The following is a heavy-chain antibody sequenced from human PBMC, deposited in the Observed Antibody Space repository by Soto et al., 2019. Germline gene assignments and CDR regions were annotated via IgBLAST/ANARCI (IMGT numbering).Heavy chain of an antibody. Sequence: GGSLRLSCAASGFTFSSYSMNWVRQAPGKGLEWVSYISSSSSTMYYADSVKGRFTISRDNAKNSLYLQMNSLRDEDTAVYYCASSSYYDSSGYYWHFDYWGQGTLVTVSS. CDR3: ASSSYYDSSGYYWHFDY. V-gene: IGHV3-48*02. D-gene: IGHD3-22*01. CDR2: ISSSSSTM. CDR1: GFTFSSYS. J-gene: IGHJ4*02.